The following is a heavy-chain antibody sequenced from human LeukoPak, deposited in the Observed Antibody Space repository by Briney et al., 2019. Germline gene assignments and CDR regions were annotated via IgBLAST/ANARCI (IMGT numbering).Heavy chain of an antibody. J-gene: IGHJ4*02. CDR1: GGSLRSSNYY. Sequence: SETLSLTCTVSGGSLRSSNYYWGWIRQPPGKGLEWIGSIYYSGSTYYTPSLKSRVTISVDTSKNQFSLKLSSVTAADTAVYYCARQVEGYNLNHWGQGTLVTVSS. CDR3: ARQVEGYNLNH. D-gene: IGHD5-24*01. V-gene: IGHV4-39*01. CDR2: IYYSGST.